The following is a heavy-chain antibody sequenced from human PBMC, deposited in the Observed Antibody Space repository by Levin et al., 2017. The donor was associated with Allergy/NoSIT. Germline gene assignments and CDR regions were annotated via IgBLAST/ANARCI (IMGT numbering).Heavy chain of an antibody. D-gene: IGHD6-19*01. CDR2: INHLGSA. V-gene: IGHV4-34*01. J-gene: IGHJ4*02. Sequence: SQTLSLPCAVSGGSLRGYYWTWLRQPPGKGLEWIGEINHLGSAAYNPSLNSRVTLSVDTSKNQFSLIVISVTAADTAVYFCARLAGFSRGWYLPYWGQGTLVTVSS. CDR3: ARLAGFSRGWYLPY. CDR1: GGSLRGYY.